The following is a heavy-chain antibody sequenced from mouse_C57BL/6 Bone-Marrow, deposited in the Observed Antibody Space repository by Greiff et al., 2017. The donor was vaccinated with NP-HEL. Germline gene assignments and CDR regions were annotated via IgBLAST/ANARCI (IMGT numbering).Heavy chain of an antibody. V-gene: IGHV1-15*01. D-gene: IGHD2-5*01. CDR3: TREGHSNYYWYFDV. Sequence: QVQLKQSGAGLVRPGASVTLSCKASGYTFTDYEMHWVKQTPVHGLEWIGAIDPETGGTAYNQKFKGKAILTADKSSSTAYMELRSLTSEDSAVYYCTREGHSNYYWYFDVWGTGTTVTVSS. CDR1: GYTFTDYE. J-gene: IGHJ1*03. CDR2: IDPETGGT.